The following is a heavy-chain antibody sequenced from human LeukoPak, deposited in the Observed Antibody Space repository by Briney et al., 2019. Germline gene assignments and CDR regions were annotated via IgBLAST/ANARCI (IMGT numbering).Heavy chain of an antibody. CDR2: ISAYNGNT. CDR3: ARYDRAYWYFDL. D-gene: IGHD1-1*01. Sequence: ASVKVSCKASGYTFTSYGISWVRQAPGQGLEWMGWISAYNGNTNYAQKLQGRVTMTTDTSTSTAYMELRSLRSDDTAMYHCARYDRAYWYFDLWGRGTLVTVSS. J-gene: IGHJ2*01. V-gene: IGHV1-18*01. CDR1: GYTFTSYG.